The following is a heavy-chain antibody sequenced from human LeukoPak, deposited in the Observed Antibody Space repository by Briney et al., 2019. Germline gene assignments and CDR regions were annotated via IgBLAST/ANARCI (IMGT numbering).Heavy chain of an antibody. V-gene: IGHV3-23*01. D-gene: IGHD3-3*01. CDR1: GFTFSSYA. J-gene: IGHJ5*02. CDR3: AKAYSLYYDFWSGYPT. Sequence: GGSLRLSCAASGFTFSSYAMSWVRQAPGKGLEWVSAISGSGGSTYYADSVKGRFTISRDNSKNTLYLQMNSLRAEDTAVYYCAKAYSLYYDFWSGYPTWGQGTLVTVSS. CDR2: ISGSGGST.